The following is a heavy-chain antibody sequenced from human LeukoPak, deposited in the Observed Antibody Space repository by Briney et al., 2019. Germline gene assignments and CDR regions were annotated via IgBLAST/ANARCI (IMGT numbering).Heavy chain of an antibody. Sequence: PGGSLRLSCAASGISFSSYWMHWVRQAPGKGLVWVSRIKNDGSSVKYADSVKGRVTISRDNANKTLFLHLNSLRADDTAIYYCAREHALAQYFDSWGQGTLVTVAS. CDR1: GISFSSYW. V-gene: IGHV3-74*03. D-gene: IGHD2-2*01. CDR2: IKNDGSSV. CDR3: AREHALAQYFDS. J-gene: IGHJ4*02.